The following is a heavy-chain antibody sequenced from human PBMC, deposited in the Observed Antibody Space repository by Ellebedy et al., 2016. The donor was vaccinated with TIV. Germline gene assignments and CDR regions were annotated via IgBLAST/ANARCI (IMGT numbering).Heavy chain of an antibody. CDR3: ARHATNGWYAFDW. D-gene: IGHD6-19*01. CDR1: GASVSAYF. V-gene: IGHV4-59*08. CDR2: IDTHGHT. J-gene: IGHJ4*02. Sequence: MPSETLSLTCTVSGASVSAYFWSWIRQPPGKGLEWVAYIDTHGHTSYNPSLKSRVAISIDTSKNQFSLMVPSVTAADTAVYDCARHATNGWYAFDWWGQGTLVTVSS.